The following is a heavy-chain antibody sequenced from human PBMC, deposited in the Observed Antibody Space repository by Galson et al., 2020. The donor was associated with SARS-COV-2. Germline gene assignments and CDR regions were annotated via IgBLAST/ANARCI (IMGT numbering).Heavy chain of an antibody. D-gene: IGHD1-26*01. J-gene: IGHJ6*02. CDR2: ISYAGSNK. CDR1: GFTLSSYA. Sequence: GESPKLYCAASGFTLSSYAMHWVRPAPGKGLEWVAVISYAGSNKYYADSVKGRFTISRDNSKNTLYLQMNSLRAEETAVYYCARPSYGGYYCEVFAVWGQGTTVTVSS. V-gene: IGHV3-30-3*01. CDR3: ARPSYGGYYCEVFAV.